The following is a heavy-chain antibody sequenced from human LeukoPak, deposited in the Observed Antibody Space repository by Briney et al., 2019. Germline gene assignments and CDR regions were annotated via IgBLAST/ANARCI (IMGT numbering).Heavy chain of an antibody. CDR2: ISAYNGNT. J-gene: IGHJ3*02. CDR3: ARDRGGLVVAPLDDNAFDI. Sequence: ASVKVSCKASGYTFTSYGISWVRQAPGQGLEWMGWISAYNGNTNYAQKLQGRVTMTTDTSTSTAYMELRSLRSDDTAVYYCARDRGGLVVAPLDDNAFDIWGQGTMVTVSS. CDR1: GYTFTSYG. D-gene: IGHD2-15*01. V-gene: IGHV1-18*01.